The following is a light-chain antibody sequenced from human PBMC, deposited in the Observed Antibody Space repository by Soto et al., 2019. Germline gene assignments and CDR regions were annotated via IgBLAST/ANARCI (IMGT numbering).Light chain of an antibody. V-gene: IGKV1-5*01. Sequence: GDRVTITCRASQSISSCVAWYQRKPGKAPKLLIYDASSMESGVPSRFSGSGSGTEFTLTISSFQPEHFTAYDSPESSRHSGWFAHRTKV. CDR2: DAS. J-gene: IGKJ1*01. CDR1: QSISSC. CDR3: PESSRHSGW.